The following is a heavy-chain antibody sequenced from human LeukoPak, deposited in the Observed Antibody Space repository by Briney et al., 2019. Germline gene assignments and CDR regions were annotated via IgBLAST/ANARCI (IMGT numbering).Heavy chain of an antibody. CDR1: GFSFSMYW. D-gene: IGHD1-14*01. CDR2: IKEDGNEK. J-gene: IGHJ4*02. CDR3: ARGGQYRIDY. Sequence: PGGSLRLSCAASGFSFSMYWMTWVRQAPGKGLEWVANIKEDGNEKYYVDSVKGRFTISRDNVKNSLYLQMSSLRGEDTAVYYCARGGQYRIDYWGQGALVTVSS. V-gene: IGHV3-7*01.